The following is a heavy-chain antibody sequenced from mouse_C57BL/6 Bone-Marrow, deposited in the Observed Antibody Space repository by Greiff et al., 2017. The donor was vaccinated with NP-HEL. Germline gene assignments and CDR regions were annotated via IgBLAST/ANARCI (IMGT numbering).Heavy chain of an antibody. Sequence: VQLQQSGTVLARPGASVKMSCKTSGYTFTSYWMHWVKQRPGQGLEWIGAIYPGNSDTSYNQKFKGKAKLTAVTSASTAYMELSSLTNEDSAVYYCSPHYYGSSFYFDVWGTGTTVTVSS. CDR2: IYPGNSDT. V-gene: IGHV1-5*01. D-gene: IGHD1-1*01. J-gene: IGHJ1*03. CDR1: GYTFTSYW. CDR3: SPHYYGSSFYFDV.